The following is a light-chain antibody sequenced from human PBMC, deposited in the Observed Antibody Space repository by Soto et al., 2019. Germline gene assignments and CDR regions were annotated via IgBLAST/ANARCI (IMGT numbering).Light chain of an antibody. V-gene: IGLV2-8*01. J-gene: IGLJ2*01. CDR2: EVT. CDR1: SSDVGGYNY. CDR3: SSYAGSNSVL. Sequence: QSALTQPPSASGSPGQSVTISCTGMSSDVGGYNYVSWYQQHPGKAPKRMIYEVTKRPSGVPDRFSGSKSGNTASLTVSGLQAEDEADYYCSSYAGSNSVLFGGGTKLTVL.